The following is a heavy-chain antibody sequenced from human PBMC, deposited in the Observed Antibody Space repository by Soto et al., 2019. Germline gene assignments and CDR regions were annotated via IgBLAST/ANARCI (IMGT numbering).Heavy chain of an antibody. D-gene: IGHD3-16*02. V-gene: IGHV4-30-2*01. CDR2: IYHSGST. J-gene: IGHJ6*02. CDR1: GGSISSGGYS. CDR3: ASSSYVWGSYRYYYYGMDV. Sequence: SETLSLTCAVSGGSISSGGYSWSWIRQPPGKGLEWIGYIYHSGSTYYNPSLKSRVTISVDRSKNQFSLKLSSVTAADTAVYYCASSSYVWGSYRYYYYGMDVWGQGTTVTVSS.